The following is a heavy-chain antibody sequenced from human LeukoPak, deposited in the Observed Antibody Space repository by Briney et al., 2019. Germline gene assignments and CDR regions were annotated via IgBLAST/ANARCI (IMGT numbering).Heavy chain of an antibody. D-gene: IGHD3-22*01. J-gene: IGHJ4*02. Sequence: SETLSLTCTVSGGSISSGSYYWSWIRQPAGKGLEWIGRIYTSGSTNYNPSLKSRVTISVDTSKNQFSLKLSSVTAADTAVYYYARATKHYYDSSGLLDYWGQGTLVTVSS. V-gene: IGHV4-61*02. CDR3: ARATKHYYDSSGLLDY. CDR2: IYTSGST. CDR1: GGSISSGSYY.